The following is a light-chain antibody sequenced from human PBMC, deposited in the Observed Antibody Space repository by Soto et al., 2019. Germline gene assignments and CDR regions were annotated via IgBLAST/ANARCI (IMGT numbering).Light chain of an antibody. J-gene: IGLJ2*01. CDR2: EVS. V-gene: IGLV2-14*01. Sequence: QAVVTQPASVSGSHGQSITISCTGTSSDVGGYNYVSWYQQHPGKAPKLMIYEVSNRPSGVSNRFSGSKSGNTASLTISGLQAEDEADYYCSSYTSSSTLVFGGGTKVTVL. CDR1: SSDVGGYNY. CDR3: SSYTSSSTLV.